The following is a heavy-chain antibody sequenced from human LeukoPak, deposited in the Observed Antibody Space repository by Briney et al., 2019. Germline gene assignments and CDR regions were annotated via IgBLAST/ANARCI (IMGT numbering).Heavy chain of an antibody. CDR3: ARAPYDFWTNYYYYGMDV. J-gene: IGHJ6*02. V-gene: IGHV3-33*01. CDR2: IWYDGSNK. CDR1: GFIFSSYG. Sequence: SGGSLRLSCAASGFIFSSYGMHWVRQAPGKGLEGVAVIWYDGSNKYYADYVKGRFTISRDNSKNTLYLQMNSLRAEDTAVYYCARAPYDFWTNYYYYGMDVWGQGTTVTVSS. D-gene: IGHD3-3*01.